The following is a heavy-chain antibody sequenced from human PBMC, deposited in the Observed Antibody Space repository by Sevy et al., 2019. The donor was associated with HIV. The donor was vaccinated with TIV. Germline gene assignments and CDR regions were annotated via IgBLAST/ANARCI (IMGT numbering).Heavy chain of an antibody. CDR1: GFTFSGAW. CDR3: TAGTGRSDFDY. J-gene: IGHJ4*02. V-gene: IGHV3-15*01. D-gene: IGHD2-15*01. CDR2: IKSKTDSAKR. Sequence: GGSLRLSCAASGFTFSGAWMSWVRQAPGKGLEWVGRIKSKTDSAKRDFAAPVKGRFSISRDDSKNMVYLQMGSLKTEDTAVYYCTAGTGRSDFDYWGQGTLVTVSS.